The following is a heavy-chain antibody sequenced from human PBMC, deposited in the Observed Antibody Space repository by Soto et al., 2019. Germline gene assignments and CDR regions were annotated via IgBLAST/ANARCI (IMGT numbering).Heavy chain of an antibody. Sequence: EVQLVESGGGLVQPGGSLRLSCAASGFTFSSYSMHWVRQATGTGLERVSYIRSSSSTIYYADSVKGRFTISGDNAKNSLYLLRNSLRAEDRAVYYCARDLHDGLFDYWGQGTLVTVSS. CDR2: IRSSSSTI. V-gene: IGHV3-48*01. J-gene: IGHJ4*02. CDR3: ARDLHDGLFDY. D-gene: IGHD1-1*01. CDR1: GFTFSSYS.